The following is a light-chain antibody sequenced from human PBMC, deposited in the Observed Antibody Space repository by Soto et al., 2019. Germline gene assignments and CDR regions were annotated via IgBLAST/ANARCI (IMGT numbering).Light chain of an antibody. CDR3: QHYYTYPFT. V-gene: IGKV1-5*01. J-gene: IGKJ1*01. CDR1: QRIGTW. Sequence: DIQMTQSPSTLSASVGDSVSITCRASQRIGTWLTWYQQKPGKVPKLLIYDASHLTSGVPSRFSGSGSGTEFTPSISSLQPDDFATYYCQHYYTYPFTFGQGTKV. CDR2: DAS.